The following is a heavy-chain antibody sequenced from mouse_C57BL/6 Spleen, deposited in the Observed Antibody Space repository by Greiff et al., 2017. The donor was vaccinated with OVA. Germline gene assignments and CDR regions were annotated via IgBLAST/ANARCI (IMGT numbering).Heavy chain of an antibody. V-gene: IGHV1-72*01. CDR1: GYTFTSYW. Sequence: QVQLQQPGAELVKPGASVKLSCKASGYTFTSYWMHWVKQRPGRGLEWIGRIDPNSGGTKYNEKFKSKATLTVDKPSSTAYMQLSSLTSEDSAVYYCARVVGVYGYQFAYWGQGTLVTVSA. CDR3: ARVVGVYGYQFAY. CDR2: IDPNSGGT. J-gene: IGHJ3*01. D-gene: IGHD2-2*01.